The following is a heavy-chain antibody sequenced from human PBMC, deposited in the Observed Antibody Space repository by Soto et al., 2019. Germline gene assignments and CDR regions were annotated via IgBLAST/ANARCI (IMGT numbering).Heavy chain of an antibody. CDR2: IYYSGST. CDR3: ARSAVAITSVGYFDY. V-gene: IGHV4-28*01. CDR1: GYSISSSNW. J-gene: IGHJ4*02. Sequence: QVQLQESGPGLVKPSDTLSLTCAVSGYSISSSNWWGWIRQPPGKGLEWIGSIYYSGSTYYNPSLKSRVTMSVDTANNQFSLKLSSVTAVDTAVYYCARSAVAITSVGYFDYWGQGTLVTVSS. D-gene: IGHD3-22*01.